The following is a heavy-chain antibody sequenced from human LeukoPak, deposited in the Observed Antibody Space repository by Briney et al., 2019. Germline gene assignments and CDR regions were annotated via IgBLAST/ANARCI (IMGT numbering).Heavy chain of an antibody. D-gene: IGHD3-10*01. CDR1: GGSISSSNW. V-gene: IGHV4-4*02. J-gene: IGHJ4*02. CDR3: ARHEETETLRITMFRGIAH. CDR2: IYHSGST. Sequence: PSETLSLTCAVSGGSISSSNWWSWVRQPPGKGLEWIGEIYHSGSTYYNPSLKSRVTISVDTSKNQFSLKLGSLTAADTAVYYCARHEETETLRITMFRGIAHWGRGTLVTVSS.